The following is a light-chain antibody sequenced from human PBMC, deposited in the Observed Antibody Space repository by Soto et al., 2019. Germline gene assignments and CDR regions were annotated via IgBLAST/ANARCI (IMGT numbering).Light chain of an antibody. CDR2: AAS. CDR3: HQSYCTLIP. V-gene: IGKV1-39*01. Sequence: DIQMTQSPSSLSASVGDRVTITCRASQRMRSYVNWYQQKPGTAPQLLIYAASSLHSGVPSRFSRSGSGTAFTLTISSLQPEYFATDYCHQSYCTLIPFGQGTRLE. J-gene: IGKJ5*01. CDR1: QRMRSY.